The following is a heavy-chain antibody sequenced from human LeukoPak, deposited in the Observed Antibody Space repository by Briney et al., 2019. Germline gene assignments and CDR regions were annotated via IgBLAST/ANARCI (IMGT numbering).Heavy chain of an antibody. CDR2: IKQDGSEK. CDR3: VRDRYDLLTGYNDAFDI. D-gene: IGHD3-9*01. Sequence: SGGSVRLSCAASGFTFTTYWMSWVRQAPGKGLEWMANIKQDGSEKYYVDSVKGRFTISRDNAKSSLYLQMNSLRAEDTAVYYCVRDRYDLLTGYNDAFDIWGQGTMVTVSS. J-gene: IGHJ3*02. CDR1: GFTFTTYW. V-gene: IGHV3-7*01.